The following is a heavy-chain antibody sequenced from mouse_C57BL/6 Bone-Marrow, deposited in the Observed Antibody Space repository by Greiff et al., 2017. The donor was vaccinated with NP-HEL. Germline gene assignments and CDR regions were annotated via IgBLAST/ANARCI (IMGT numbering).Heavy chain of an antibody. D-gene: IGHD3-2*02. V-gene: IGHV1-54*01. CDR1: GYAFTNYL. CDR3: ARGGQLRLRGFDY. CDR2: INPGSGGT. J-gene: IGHJ2*01. Sequence: VQLQQSGAELVRPGTSVKVSCKASGYAFTNYLIEWVKQRPGQGLEWIGVINPGSGGTNYNEKFKGKATLTADKSSSTAYMQLSSLTSEDSAVYFCARGGQLRLRGFDYWGQGTTLTVSS.